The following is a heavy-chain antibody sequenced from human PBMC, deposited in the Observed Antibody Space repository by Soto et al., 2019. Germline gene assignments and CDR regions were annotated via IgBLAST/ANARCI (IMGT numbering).Heavy chain of an antibody. D-gene: IGHD2-8*02. CDR1: GGSVSSGSYY. J-gene: IGHJ6*02. Sequence: PSETLSLTCTVSGGSVSSGSYYWSWIRQPPGKGLEWIGYIYYSGSTNYNPSLKSRVTISVDTSKNQFSLKLSSVTAADTAVYYCAREGGTGVTKLNYYYYYGMDVWGQGTTVTVSS. CDR2: IYYSGST. V-gene: IGHV4-61*01. CDR3: AREGGTGVTKLNYYYYYGMDV.